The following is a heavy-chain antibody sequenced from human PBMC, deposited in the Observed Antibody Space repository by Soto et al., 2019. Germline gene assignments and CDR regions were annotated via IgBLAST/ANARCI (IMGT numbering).Heavy chain of an antibody. Sequence: QVELVESGGGMVQPGRSLRLSCTASGFTFSVFGMHWVRQAPGKGLEWVAVISYAGTNKYYADSVKGRFTISRDDSKNTLYLQMNSLRVEDTAVYYCAKDWGGEGYNSASTVDYWGQGTLVTVSS. V-gene: IGHV3-30*18. CDR1: GFTFSVFG. CDR2: ISYAGTNK. J-gene: IGHJ4*02. CDR3: AKDWGGEGYNSASTVDY. D-gene: IGHD5-12*01.